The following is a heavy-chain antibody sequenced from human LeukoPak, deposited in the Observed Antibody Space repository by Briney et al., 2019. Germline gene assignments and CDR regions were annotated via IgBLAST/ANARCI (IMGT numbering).Heavy chain of an antibody. Sequence: KPSETLSLTCTVSGGPISSYYWSWIRQPAGKGLEWIGRIYSSGSTNYNPSLKSRVTMSVDTSKNQFSLKLSSVTAADTAVYYCASERIIMVRGVTPTNFDYWGQGTLVTVSS. CDR2: IYSSGST. J-gene: IGHJ4*02. V-gene: IGHV4-4*07. CDR3: ASERIIMVRGVTPTNFDY. D-gene: IGHD3-10*01. CDR1: GGPISSYY.